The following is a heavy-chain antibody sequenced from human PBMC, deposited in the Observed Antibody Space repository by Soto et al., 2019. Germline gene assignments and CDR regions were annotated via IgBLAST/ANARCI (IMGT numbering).Heavy chain of an antibody. CDR3: SRSLNS. CDR1: GFPFSSYW. J-gene: IGHJ4*02. V-gene: IGHV3-7*01. Sequence: GGSLRLSCAASGFPFSSYWMSWVRQAPGKGLEWVANIKQDGSENYYVDSVKGRFTIYRDNAKNSLYLQMSSLTAEDSALYYCSRSLNSWGQGTLVTVSS. CDR2: IKQDGSEN.